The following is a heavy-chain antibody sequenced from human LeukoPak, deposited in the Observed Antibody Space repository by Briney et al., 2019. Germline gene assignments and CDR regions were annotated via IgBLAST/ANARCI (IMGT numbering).Heavy chain of an antibody. CDR2: IYYSGST. CDR3: ARDNCSGGSCYRGPDY. V-gene: IGHV4-59*01. D-gene: IGHD2-15*01. CDR1: GGSISSYY. Sequence: SETLSLTCTVSGGSISSYYWSWIRQPPGKGLEWIGYIYYSGSTNYNPSLKSRVTISVDTSKNQFSLKLSSVTAEDTAVYYCARDNCSGGSCYRGPDYWGQGTLVTVSS. J-gene: IGHJ4*02.